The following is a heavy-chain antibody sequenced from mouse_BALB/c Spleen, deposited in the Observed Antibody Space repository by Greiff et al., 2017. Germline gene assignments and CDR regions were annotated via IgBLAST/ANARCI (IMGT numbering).Heavy chain of an antibody. CDR2: IWSGGST. CDR3: ARKYGNLYYYAMDY. D-gene: IGHD2-10*02. Sequence: VQLKQSGPGLVQPSQSLSITCTVSGFSLTSYGVHWVRQSPGKGLEWLGVIWSGGSTDYNAAFISRLSISKDNSKSQVFFKMNSLQANDTAIYYCARKYGNLYYYAMDYWGQGTSVTVSS. J-gene: IGHJ4*01. CDR1: GFSLTSYG. V-gene: IGHV2-2*02.